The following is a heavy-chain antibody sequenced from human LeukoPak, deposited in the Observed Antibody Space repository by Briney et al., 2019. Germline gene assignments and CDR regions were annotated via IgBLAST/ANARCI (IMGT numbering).Heavy chain of an antibody. CDR1: GYTFTNYG. Sequence: ASVKVSCQASGYTFTNYGITWVRQASGQGLEWMGWTSVYNGNTVYARKLQGRLTMTTDTSTSTVYMELRSLRSDDTAVYYCARGGYSYGYNWFDPWGQGTLVTVSS. J-gene: IGHJ5*02. CDR2: TSVYNGNT. V-gene: IGHV1-18*01. CDR3: ARGGYSYGYNWFDP. D-gene: IGHD5-18*01.